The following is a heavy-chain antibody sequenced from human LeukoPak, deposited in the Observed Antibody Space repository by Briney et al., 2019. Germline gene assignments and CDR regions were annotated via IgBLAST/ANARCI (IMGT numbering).Heavy chain of an antibody. CDR2: IYYSGST. Sequence: SETLSLTCTVSGCSISSSSYYWGWIRHPPGKGLEWIGSIYYSGSTYYNPSLKSRVTISVDTSKNQFSLKLSSVTAADTAVYYCARKRYSSVKRGGWFDPWGQGTLVTVSS. CDR1: GCSISSSSYY. J-gene: IGHJ5*02. D-gene: IGHD6-19*01. CDR3: ARKRYSSVKRGGWFDP. V-gene: IGHV4-39*01.